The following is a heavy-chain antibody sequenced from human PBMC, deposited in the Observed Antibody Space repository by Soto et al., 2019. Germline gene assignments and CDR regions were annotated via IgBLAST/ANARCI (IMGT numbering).Heavy chain of an antibody. CDR2: ISGSGGST. D-gene: IGHD4-17*01. V-gene: IGHV3-23*01. Sequence: LRLSCAASGFTFSSYAMSWVRQAPGKGLEWVSAISGSGGSTYYADSVKGRFTISRDNSKSTLYLQMNSLRAEDTAVYYCAKASHDGDYDPFDYWGQGTLVTVSS. CDR3: AKASHDGDYDPFDY. J-gene: IGHJ4*02. CDR1: GFTFSSYA.